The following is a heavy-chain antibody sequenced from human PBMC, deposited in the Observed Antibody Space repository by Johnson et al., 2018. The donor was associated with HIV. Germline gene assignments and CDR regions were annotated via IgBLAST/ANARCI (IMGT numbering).Heavy chain of an antibody. CDR3: AKAVSGSYDDAFDI. CDR2: ISWNGGSA. V-gene: IGHV3-20*03. J-gene: IGHJ3*02. Sequence: SGISWNGGSAAYADSVKGRFTISRDNAKNSLYLQMNSLRAEDTALYYCAKAVSGSYDDAFDIWGQGTMVTVSS. D-gene: IGHD1-26*01.